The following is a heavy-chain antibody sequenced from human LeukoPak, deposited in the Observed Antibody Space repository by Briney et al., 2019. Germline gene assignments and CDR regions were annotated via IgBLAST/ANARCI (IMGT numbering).Heavy chain of an antibody. Sequence: ASVKVSCKASGYIFTAYYMHWVRQAPGQGLEWMGWISAYNGNTNYAQKLQGRVTMTTDTSTSTAYMELRSLRSDDTAVYYCATILWEVRGTDYWFDPWGQGTLVTVSS. CDR1: GYIFTAYY. V-gene: IGHV1-18*04. CDR2: ISAYNGNT. CDR3: ATILWEVRGTDYWFDP. D-gene: IGHD3-10*01. J-gene: IGHJ5*02.